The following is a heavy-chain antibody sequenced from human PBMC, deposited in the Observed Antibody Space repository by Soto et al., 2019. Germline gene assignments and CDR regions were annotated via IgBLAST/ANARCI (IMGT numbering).Heavy chain of an antibody. CDR2: IWYDGNNK. V-gene: IGHV3-33*01. J-gene: IGHJ4*02. Sequence: PGGSLGLSCAASGFTFSSYGMPWVRQAPGKGLEWVAVIWYDGNNKYYADSVKGRFTISRDNSNNTLYVQMTSLRAEDTAVYYCARGLHSLFDYWGQGTLVTVSS. CDR3: ARGLHSLFDY. D-gene: IGHD2-21*01. CDR1: GFTFSSYG.